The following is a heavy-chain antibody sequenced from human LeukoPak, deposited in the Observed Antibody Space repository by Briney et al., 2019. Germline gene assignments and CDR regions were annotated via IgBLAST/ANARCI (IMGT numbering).Heavy chain of an antibody. Sequence: RGESLKISCKGSGYSFTSYWIGWVRQMPGKGLEWMGIIYPGDSDTRYSPSFQGQVTISADKSISTAYLQWSSLKASDTAMYYCARGGTYYDYVWGSYRPTPFDYWGQGTLVTVSS. CDR2: IYPGDSDT. CDR1: GYSFTSYW. CDR3: ARGGTYYDYVWGSYRPTPFDY. D-gene: IGHD3-16*02. J-gene: IGHJ4*02. V-gene: IGHV5-51*01.